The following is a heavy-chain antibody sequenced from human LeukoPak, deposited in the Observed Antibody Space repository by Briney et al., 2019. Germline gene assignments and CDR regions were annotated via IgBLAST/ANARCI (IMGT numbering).Heavy chain of an antibody. CDR2: IRYDGSNK. Sequence: GGSLRLSCAASGFTFSSYGMHWVRQAPGKGLEWVAFIRYDGSNKYYADSVKGRFTISRDNSKNTLYLQMNSLRAEDTAVYYCARDMEGIVATFPPPSLDYWGQGTLVTVSS. V-gene: IGHV3-30*02. CDR3: ARDMEGIVATFPPPSLDY. J-gene: IGHJ4*02. CDR1: GFTFSSYG. D-gene: IGHD5-12*01.